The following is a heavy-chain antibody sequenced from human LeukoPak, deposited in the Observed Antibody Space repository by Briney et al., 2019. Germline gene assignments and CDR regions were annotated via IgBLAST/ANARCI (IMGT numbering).Heavy chain of an antibody. CDR3: ARHVCSSTSCYWYFDY. CDR1: GGSISSSSYY. D-gene: IGHD2-2*01. CDR2: IYYSGST. J-gene: IGHJ4*02. Sequence: SETLSLTCTVSGGSISSSSYYWSWIRQPPGKGLEWIGYIYYSGSTNYNPSLKSRVTISVNTSKNQFSLKLSSVTAADTAVYSCARHVCSSTSCYWYFDYWGQGTLVTVSS. V-gene: IGHV4-61*05.